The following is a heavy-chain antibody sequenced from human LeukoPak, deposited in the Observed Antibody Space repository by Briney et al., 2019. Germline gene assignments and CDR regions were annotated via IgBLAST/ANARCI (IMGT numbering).Heavy chain of an antibody. Sequence: PGGSLRLSCAASGFNFSSYWMNWVRQPPGKGLEWVANIKQDGSESHFVDSVKGRFTISRDNAKNSLYMQMNSLRVEDTAVYYCARNWSPYDYWGQGTLVTVSS. CDR2: IKQDGSES. J-gene: IGHJ4*02. V-gene: IGHV3-7*01. CDR1: GFNFSSYW. CDR3: ARNWSPYDY.